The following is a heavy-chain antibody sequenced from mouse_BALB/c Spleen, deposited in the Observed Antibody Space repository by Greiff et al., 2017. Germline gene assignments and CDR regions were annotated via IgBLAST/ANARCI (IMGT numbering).Heavy chain of an antibody. D-gene: IGHD2-14*01. CDR3: ARSRYDGFLDY. CDR2: ISYSGST. Sequence: VQLKESGPGLVKPSQSLSLTCTVTGYSITSDYAWNWIRQFPGNKLEWMGYISYSGSTSYNPSLKSRISITRDTSKNQFFLQLNSVTTEDTATYYCARSRYDGFLDYWGQGTTLTVSS. V-gene: IGHV3-2*02. J-gene: IGHJ2*01. CDR1: GYSITSDYA.